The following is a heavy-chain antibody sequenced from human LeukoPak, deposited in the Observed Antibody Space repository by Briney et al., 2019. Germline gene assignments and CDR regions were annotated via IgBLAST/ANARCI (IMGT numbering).Heavy chain of an antibody. J-gene: IGHJ6*02. CDR1: GYTFTSYD. V-gene: IGHV1-8*01. D-gene: IGHD6-19*01. CDR2: MNPNSGNT. Sequence: ASVKVSCKASGYTFTSYDINWVRQATGQGLEWMGWMNPNSGNTGYAQKFQGRVAITADKFTSTAYMELSSLRSEDTAVYYCARDTSSGWSNYYYYGTDVWAKGPRSPSP. CDR3: ARDTSSGWSNYYYYGTDV.